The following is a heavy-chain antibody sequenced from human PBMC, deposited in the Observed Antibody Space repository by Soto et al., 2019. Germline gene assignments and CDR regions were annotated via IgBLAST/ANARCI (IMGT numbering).Heavy chain of an antibody. Sequence: QVQLQESGPGLVKPSETLSLTCTVSGGSISSYYWSWIRQPPGKGLEWIGYIYYSGSTNYNPSLKSRVTISVDRSKNQFPLNLSSVTAADTAVYYCASSSGGFLYSATYFDYWGQGALVTVSS. J-gene: IGHJ4*02. CDR1: GGSISSYY. CDR2: IYYSGST. V-gene: IGHV4-59*01. CDR3: ASSSGGFLYSATYFDY. D-gene: IGHD1-26*01.